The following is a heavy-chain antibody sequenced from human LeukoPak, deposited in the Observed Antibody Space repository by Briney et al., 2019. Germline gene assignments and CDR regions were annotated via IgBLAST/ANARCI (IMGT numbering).Heavy chain of an antibody. D-gene: IGHD3-22*01. CDR2: ISGSSSTI. CDR1: GFTFSSYS. CDR3: ARGSTYYDSSGQVPFDY. J-gene: IGHJ4*02. V-gene: IGHV3-48*01. Sequence: PGGSLRLSCAAFGFTFSSYSMNWVRQAPGKGLEWGSYISGSSSTIYYADSVKGRFTISRDNGKNTLYLQMNSLRAEDTAVYYCARGSTYYDSSGQVPFDYWGQGTLVTVSS.